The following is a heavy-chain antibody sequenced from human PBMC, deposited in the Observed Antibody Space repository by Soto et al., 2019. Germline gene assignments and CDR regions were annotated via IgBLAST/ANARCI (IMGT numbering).Heavy chain of an antibody. CDR2: IYYSGST. CDR3: ARGRLGYCSGGSCEYCGMVV. Sequence: PSETLSLTCTVSGGSISSYYWSWIRQPPGKGLEWIGYIYYSGSTNYSPSLKSRVTISVDTSKNQFSLKLSSVTAADTAVYYCARGRLGYCSGGSCEYCGMVVWGQGATVTVS. J-gene: IGHJ6*02. D-gene: IGHD2-15*01. V-gene: IGHV4-59*01. CDR1: GGSISSYY.